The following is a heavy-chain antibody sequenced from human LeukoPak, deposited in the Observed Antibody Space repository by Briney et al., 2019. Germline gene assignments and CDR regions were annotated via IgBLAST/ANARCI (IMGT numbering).Heavy chain of an antibody. CDR3: ARRYQLLPNDY. D-gene: IGHD2-2*01. V-gene: IGHV4-39*07. CDR2: IYYSGST. CDR1: GGSISSSSYY. Sequence: PSETLSLTCTVSGGSISSSSYYWGWIRQPPGKGLEWIGSIYYSGSTYYNPSPKSRVTISVDTSKNQFSLKLSSVTAADTAVYYCARRYQLLPNDYWGQGTLVTVSS. J-gene: IGHJ4*02.